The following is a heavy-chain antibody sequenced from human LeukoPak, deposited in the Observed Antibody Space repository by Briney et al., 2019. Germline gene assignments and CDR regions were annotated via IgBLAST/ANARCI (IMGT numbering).Heavy chain of an antibody. CDR3: AKAGHDFWSGSHRFDP. V-gene: IGHV1-8*03. J-gene: IGHJ5*02. CDR1: VYTFTSYD. D-gene: IGHD3-3*01. Sequence: ASVKVSCKASVYTFTSYDINWVRQATGQGLERLGWMNPNSGNTGYAQKFQGRVTITRNTSISTAYMELSSLRSEDTAVYYCAKAGHDFWSGSHRFDPWGQGTLVTVSS. CDR2: MNPNSGNT.